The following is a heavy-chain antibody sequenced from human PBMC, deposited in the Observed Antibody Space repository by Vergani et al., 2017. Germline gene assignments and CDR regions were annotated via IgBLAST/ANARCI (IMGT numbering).Heavy chain of an antibody. CDR1: GGSISSYY. CDR3: ARGGEGSGMDV. D-gene: IGHD3-16*01. V-gene: IGHV4-59*08. Sequence: QVQLQESGPGLVKPSETLSLTCTVSGGSISSYYWSWIRQPPGKGLEWIGYIYYSGSTNYNPSLKSRVTISVDTSKNQFSLKLSSVTAADTAVYYCARGGEGSGMDVWGQGTTVTVSS. J-gene: IGHJ6*02. CDR2: IYYSGST.